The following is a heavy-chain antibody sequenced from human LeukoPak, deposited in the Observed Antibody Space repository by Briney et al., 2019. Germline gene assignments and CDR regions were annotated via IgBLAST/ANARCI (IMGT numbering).Heavy chain of an antibody. J-gene: IGHJ4*02. V-gene: IGHV4-59*01. CDR1: GGSISTSY. Sequence: SETLSLTCTVSGGSISTSYWSWIRQPPGKGLEWIGYIYHNGNTNYNPSLKGRITISVDTSENQFSLKLNSVTAADTAVYYCARPLAYMSTWFDYWGQGILVTVSS. CDR2: IYHNGNT. CDR3: ARPLAYMSTWFDY. D-gene: IGHD2-2*02.